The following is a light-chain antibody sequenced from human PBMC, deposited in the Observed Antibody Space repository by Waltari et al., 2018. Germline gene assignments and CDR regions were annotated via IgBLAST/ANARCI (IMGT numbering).Light chain of an antibody. V-gene: IGKV1-39*01. CDR2: AAS. Sequence: DIQMTQSPSSLSASVGDRVTITCRASQSISTYLNWYQQKPGKAPKLLIYAASSLQSGVPSRFSGSGSGTECTLTISSLQPEDFATYNCQQSYDTPYTFGQGTKLEIK. CDR1: QSISTY. CDR3: QQSYDTPYT. J-gene: IGKJ2*01.